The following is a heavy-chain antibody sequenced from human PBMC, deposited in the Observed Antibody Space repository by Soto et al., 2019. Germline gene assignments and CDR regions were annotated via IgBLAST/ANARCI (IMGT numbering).Heavy chain of an antibody. CDR1: GYSFTSYW. CDR2: IYPGDSDT. Sequence: GESLKISCKGSGYSFTSYWIGWVRQMPGKGLEWMGIIYPGDSDTRYSPSFQGQVTISADKSISTAYLQWSSLKASDTAMYYCARRGEGYCSSTSCSYYYYGMDVWGQGTTVTVSS. V-gene: IGHV5-51*01. J-gene: IGHJ6*02. CDR3: ARRGEGYCSSTSCSYYYYGMDV. D-gene: IGHD2-2*01.